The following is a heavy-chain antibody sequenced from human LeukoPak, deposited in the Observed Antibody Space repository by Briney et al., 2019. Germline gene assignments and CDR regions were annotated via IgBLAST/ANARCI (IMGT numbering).Heavy chain of an antibody. CDR2: ISYDGSNK. Sequence: GGSLRLSCAASGFTFSSYAMHWVRQAPGKGLEWVAVISYDGSNKYYADSVKGRFTISRDNSKNTLYLQMNSLRAEDTAVYYCAREIPNSGWYGSFDYWGQGTLVTVSS. V-gene: IGHV3-30*14. D-gene: IGHD6-19*01. CDR3: AREIPNSGWYGSFDY. CDR1: GFTFSSYA. J-gene: IGHJ4*02.